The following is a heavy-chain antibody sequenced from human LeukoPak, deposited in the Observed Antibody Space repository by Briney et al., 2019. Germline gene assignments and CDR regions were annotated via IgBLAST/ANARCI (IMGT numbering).Heavy chain of an antibody. Sequence: SETLSLTCTVSGGSISSSSYYWGWIRQPPGKGLGWIGSIYYSGSTYYNPSLKSRATISVDTSKNQFSLKLSSVTAADTAVYYCARRVRSGWYPYFDYWGQGTLVTVSS. V-gene: IGHV4-39*01. CDR1: GGSISSSSYY. CDR2: IYYSGST. CDR3: ARRVRSGWYPYFDY. D-gene: IGHD6-19*01. J-gene: IGHJ4*02.